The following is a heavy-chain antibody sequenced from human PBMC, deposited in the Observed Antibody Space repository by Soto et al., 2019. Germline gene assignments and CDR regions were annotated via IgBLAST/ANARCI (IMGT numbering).Heavy chain of an antibody. D-gene: IGHD6-19*01. CDR1: GGSISNNVW. CDR2: SYHRGIT. V-gene: IGHV4-4*02. Sequence: QVQLQESGPGLAKPSGTLSLTCVVSGGSISNNVWWSWVRQPPGKGLEWIGESYHRGITNYNPSLESRVTISIDKSKNQFSLTLGSLTAADTAVYYCASRYSSGLVYWGQGTLVTVSS. J-gene: IGHJ4*02. CDR3: ASRYSSGLVY.